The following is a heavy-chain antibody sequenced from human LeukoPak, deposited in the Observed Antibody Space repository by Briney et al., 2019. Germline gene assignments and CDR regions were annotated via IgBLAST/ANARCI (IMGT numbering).Heavy chain of an antibody. D-gene: IGHD3-22*01. CDR3: AKALGYYDSSGYLNFDS. CDR1: GFTCSNYV. Sequence: GGSLRLSCAASGFTCSNYVMNWVRQAPGKGLEWVSGISGNGGSTYYADSVKGRFTLSRDNSKNTLDLQMSSLRAEDTAVYYCAKALGYYDSSGYLNFDSWGQGTLVTVSS. J-gene: IGHJ4*02. V-gene: IGHV3-23*01. CDR2: ISGNGGST.